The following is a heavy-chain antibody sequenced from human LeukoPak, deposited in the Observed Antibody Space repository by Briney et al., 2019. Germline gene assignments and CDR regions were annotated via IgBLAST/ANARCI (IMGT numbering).Heavy chain of an antibody. D-gene: IGHD3-10*01. J-gene: IGHJ4*02. Sequence: SQTLSLTCTVSGGSISSGDYYWSWIRQPPGKGLEWIGYIYYSGSTYYNPSLKSRVTISVDTSKNQFSLKLSSVTAADTAVYYCARRPVNLWFESWDYWGQGTLVTVSS. CDR2: IYYSGST. V-gene: IGHV4-30-4*01. CDR1: GGSISSGDYY. CDR3: ARRPVNLWFESWDY.